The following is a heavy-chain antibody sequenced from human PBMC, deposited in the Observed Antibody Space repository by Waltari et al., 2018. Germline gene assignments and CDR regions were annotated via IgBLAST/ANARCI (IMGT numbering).Heavy chain of an antibody. D-gene: IGHD6-13*01. J-gene: IGHJ4*02. CDR3: ARDQGGYSSSWYADY. CDR1: GGSISSYY. CDR2: IYTSGCT. Sequence: QVQLQESGPGLVKPSETLSLTCTVSGGSISSYYWSWIRQPAGKGLEWIGRIYTSGCTNDNPSLQSRVPMSVDTSKNQFSLKLSSVTAADTAVYYCARDQGGYSSSWYADYWGQGTLVTVSS. V-gene: IGHV4-4*07.